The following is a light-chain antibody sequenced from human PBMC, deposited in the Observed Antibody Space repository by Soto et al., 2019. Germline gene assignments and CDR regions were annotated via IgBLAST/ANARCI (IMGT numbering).Light chain of an antibody. CDR1: QTVSSS. Sequence: EIVLTQSPATLSLSPGERATLSCRASQTVSSSLAWYQQKPGQAPRLLIYEASNRATGIPDRFSGSGSGTDFTLTISRLEPEDFAVYYCQQYGSSPQTFGQGTKVDIK. CDR2: EAS. V-gene: IGKV3-20*01. CDR3: QQYGSSPQT. J-gene: IGKJ1*01.